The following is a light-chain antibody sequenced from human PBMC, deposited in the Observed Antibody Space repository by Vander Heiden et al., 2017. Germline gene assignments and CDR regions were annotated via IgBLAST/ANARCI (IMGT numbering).Light chain of an antibody. Sequence: DIQLTQSPSFLSASVGERVTITCRASQGISNYLVWYQQKPGKAPSPLIYGASPLQGGVPSRFSGSGSGTEFTLTISSLQPEDFATYYCQQVDTSPRTFGQGTKVEIK. CDR3: QQVDTSPRT. J-gene: IGKJ1*01. V-gene: IGKV1-9*01. CDR2: GAS. CDR1: QGISNY.